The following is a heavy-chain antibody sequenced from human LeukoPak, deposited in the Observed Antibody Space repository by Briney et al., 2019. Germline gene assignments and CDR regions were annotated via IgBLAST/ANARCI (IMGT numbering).Heavy chain of an antibody. J-gene: IGHJ5*02. CDR2: IYFNGRT. CDR3: ARTARSRDWFDP. CDR1: GGSISDSIVSHY. V-gene: IGHV4-61*01. Sequence: SETLSLTCSVSGGSISDSIVSHYWSWTRQPPGKGLEWIGYIYFNGRTNFSPSLKSRVTLSVDTSKNQFSMKLISVTAVDTAVYYCARTARSRDWFDPWGQGSLVTVSS. D-gene: IGHD2-21*02.